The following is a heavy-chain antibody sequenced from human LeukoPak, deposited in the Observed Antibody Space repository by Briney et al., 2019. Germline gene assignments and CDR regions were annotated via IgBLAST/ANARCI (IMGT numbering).Heavy chain of an antibody. CDR3: ARQIIAAAGRNFDY. D-gene: IGHD6-13*01. CDR2: IYPGDSDT. V-gene: IGHV5-51*01. CDR1: GYSFSNYW. J-gene: IGHJ4*02. Sequence: GESLKISWKGSGYSFSNYWIGWVRQMPGKGLEWMGIIYPGDSDTRYSPSFQGQVTMSADKSISTAYLQWSSLKASDTAMYYCARQIIAAAGRNFDYWGQGTLVTVSS.